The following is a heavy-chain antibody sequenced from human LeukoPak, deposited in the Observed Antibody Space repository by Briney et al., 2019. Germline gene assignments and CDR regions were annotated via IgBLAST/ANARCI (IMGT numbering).Heavy chain of an antibody. CDR1: GFTFDDYG. J-gene: IGHJ4*02. CDR2: INWKGGST. Sequence: GGSLRLSCAASGFTFDDYGMSWVRQAPGKGLEWVSGINWKGGSTGYADSVKGRFTISRDNSKNTLYLQMNSLRAEDTAVYYCAKEYYDFWSGYPHDYWGQGTLVTVSS. V-gene: IGHV3-20*04. D-gene: IGHD3-3*01. CDR3: AKEYYDFWSGYPHDY.